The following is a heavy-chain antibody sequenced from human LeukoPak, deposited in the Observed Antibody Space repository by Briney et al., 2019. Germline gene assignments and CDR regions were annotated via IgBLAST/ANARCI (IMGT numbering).Heavy chain of an antibody. CDR2: IYYSGST. J-gene: IGHJ4*02. D-gene: IGHD6-13*01. CDR1: GGSISSSSYY. Sequence: SETLSLTCTVSGGSISSSSYYWGWIRQPPGKGLEWIGSIYYSGSTYYNPSLKSRVTISVDTSKNQFSLKLSSVTAADTAVYYCAAFLYSGSWYYFDYWGQGTLVTVSS. V-gene: IGHV4-39*01. CDR3: AAFLYSGSWYYFDY.